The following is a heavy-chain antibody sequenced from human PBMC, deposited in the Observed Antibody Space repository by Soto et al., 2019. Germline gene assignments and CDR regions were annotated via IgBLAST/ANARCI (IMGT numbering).Heavy chain of an antibody. V-gene: IGHV3-23*01. J-gene: IGHJ4*02. CDR1: GFTFASYA. D-gene: IGHD6-13*01. CDR2: ISGSGGST. CDR3: AKVPAPLVHVDY. Sequence: PGGSLRLSCAASGFTFASYAMTWVRQAPGKGLEWVASISGSGGSTYNADSVKGRFTISKDNSQNTLYLQMNSLRAEDTAVYYCAKVPAPLVHVDYWGQGTLVTVSS.